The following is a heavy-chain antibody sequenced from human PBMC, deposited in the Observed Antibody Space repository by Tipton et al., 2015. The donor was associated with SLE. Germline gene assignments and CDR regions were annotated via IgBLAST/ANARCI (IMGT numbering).Heavy chain of an antibody. Sequence: SLRLSCAASGFTFSSYWMSWVRQATGKGLEWVANIKQDGSEKYYVDSVKGRFTISRDNAKNSLYLQMSSLRADDTAVYYCARSGTGTIFDYWGQGTLVTVSS. J-gene: IGHJ4*02. V-gene: IGHV3-7*03. CDR3: ARSGTGTIFDY. D-gene: IGHD3-10*01. CDR2: IKQDGSEK. CDR1: GFTFSSYW.